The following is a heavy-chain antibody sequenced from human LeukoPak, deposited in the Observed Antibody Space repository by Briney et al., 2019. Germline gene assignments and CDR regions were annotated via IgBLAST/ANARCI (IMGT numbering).Heavy chain of an antibody. V-gene: IGHV1-69*04. CDR1: GGTFSSYA. D-gene: IGHD3-22*01. CDR3: ARDIWDDSSGYYYDWFDP. CDR2: IIPILGIA. Sequence: GASVKVSCKASGGTFSSYAISWVRQAPGQGLEWMGRIIPILGIANYAQKFQGRVTITADESTSTAYMELSSLRSEGTAVYYCARDIWDDSSGYYYDWFDPWGQGTLVTVSS. J-gene: IGHJ5*02.